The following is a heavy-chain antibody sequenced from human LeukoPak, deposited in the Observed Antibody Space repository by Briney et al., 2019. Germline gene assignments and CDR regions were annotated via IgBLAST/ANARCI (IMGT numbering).Heavy chain of an antibody. Sequence: SVNVSCKASGGTFNIYAISWVRQAPGQGLEWMGGIIPIFGTANYAQKFQGRVTITADESTSTAYMELSSLRSEDTAVYYCARSLYYYDSSGYYPIGYWGQGTLVTVSS. CDR1: GGTFNIYA. D-gene: IGHD3-22*01. J-gene: IGHJ4*02. CDR3: ARSLYYYDSSGYYPIGY. V-gene: IGHV1-69*13. CDR2: IIPIFGTA.